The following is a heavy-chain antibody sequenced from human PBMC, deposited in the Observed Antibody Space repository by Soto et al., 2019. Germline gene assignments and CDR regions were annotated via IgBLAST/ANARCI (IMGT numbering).Heavy chain of an antibody. CDR2: INPNSGGT. CDR1: GYTFIGFY. CDR3: ASAAVTGTAGLDF. V-gene: IGHV1-2*02. D-gene: IGHD6-19*01. Sequence: ASVKVSCKASGYTFIGFYMHWVRQAPGQGLERMGWINPNSGGTKSAEKFQGRVTMTRDTSISTAYMELSRLTSDDTAVYYCASAAVTGTAGLDFWGQGTQVTVS. J-gene: IGHJ4*02.